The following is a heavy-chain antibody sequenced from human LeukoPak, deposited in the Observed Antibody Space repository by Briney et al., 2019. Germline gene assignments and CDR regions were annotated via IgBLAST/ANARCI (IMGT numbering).Heavy chain of an antibody. CDR3: ARDGGSSPDYYYGMDV. Sequence: ASVKVSCKASGYTFTSCGISWVRQAPGQGLEWMGWISAYNGNTNYAQKLQGRVTMTTDTSTSTAYMELRSLRSDDTAVYYCARDGGSSPDYYYGMDVWGQGATVTVSS. CDR1: GYTFTSCG. CDR2: ISAYNGNT. J-gene: IGHJ6*02. D-gene: IGHD2-15*01. V-gene: IGHV1-18*01.